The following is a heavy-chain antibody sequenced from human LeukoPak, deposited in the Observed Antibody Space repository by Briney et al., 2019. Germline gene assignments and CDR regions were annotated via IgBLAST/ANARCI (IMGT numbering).Heavy chain of an antibody. V-gene: IGHV3-53*01. J-gene: IGHJ4*02. D-gene: IGHD3-3*01. Sequence: PGGSLRLSCAASGFTVSSNYMSWVRQAPGKGLKWVSVIYSGGSTYYADSVKGRFTISRDNSKNTLYLQMNSLRAEDTAVYYCARGYYDFWSGYSYYFDYWGQGTLVTVSS. CDR3: ARGYYDFWSGYSYYFDY. CDR2: IYSGGST. CDR1: GFTVSSNY.